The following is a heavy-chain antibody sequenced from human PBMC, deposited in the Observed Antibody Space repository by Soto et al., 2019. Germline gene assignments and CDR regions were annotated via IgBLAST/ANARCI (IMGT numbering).Heavy chain of an antibody. CDR1: GFNVSTNY. D-gene: IGHD1-26*01. J-gene: IGHJ4*02. CDR2: IYSGGTT. CDR3: ARGSGSLYYFHY. Sequence: PGGSLRLSCAASGFNVSTNYMTWVRQAQGKGLEWVSVIYSGGTTYYADSVKGRFIISGDKFKNTLYLQMNNLRAEDTALYYCARGSGSLYYFHYWGQGTLVTVSS. V-gene: IGHV3-53*01.